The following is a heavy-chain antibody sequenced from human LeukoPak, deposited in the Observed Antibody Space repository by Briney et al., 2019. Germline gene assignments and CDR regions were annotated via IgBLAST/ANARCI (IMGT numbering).Heavy chain of an antibody. CDR3: AGMGGSYYYYYMDV. Sequence: SETLSLTCTVSGGSISSGSYYWSWIRQPAGKGLDWIGRMYTSGSINYNPSLESRVTTSVDTSKNQFSLKLSSVTAADTAAYYCAGMGGSYYYYYMDVWGKGTTVTISS. J-gene: IGHJ6*03. D-gene: IGHD1-26*01. V-gene: IGHV4-61*02. CDR2: MYTSGSI. CDR1: GGSISSGSYY.